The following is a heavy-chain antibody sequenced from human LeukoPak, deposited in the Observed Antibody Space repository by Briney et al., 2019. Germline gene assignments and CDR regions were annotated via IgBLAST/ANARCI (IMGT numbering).Heavy chain of an antibody. CDR1: GFTISSYW. CDR2: IKEDGSEK. CDR3: ARGEYYYDGGY. V-gene: IGHV3-7*05. J-gene: IGHJ4*02. D-gene: IGHD3-22*01. Sequence: GGSLRLSCTVSGFTISSYWMSWVRQAPGKGLEWVANIKEDGSEKNYVDSVKGRFTISRDNAKNSLYLQMNSLRAEDTAVYYCARGEYYYDGGYWGQGTLVTVSS.